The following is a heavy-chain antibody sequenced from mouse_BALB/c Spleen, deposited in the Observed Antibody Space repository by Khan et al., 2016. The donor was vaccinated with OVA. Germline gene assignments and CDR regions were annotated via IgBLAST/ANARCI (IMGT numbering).Heavy chain of an antibody. D-gene: IGHD2-14*01. J-gene: IGHJ4*01. CDR3: ARVGYTGTMDY. CDR1: GYTFTNNG. Sequence: QIQLVQSGPELKKPGETVKISCKASGYTFTNNGMNWVKQNPGKGLKWMGWINTYTGEPTYVDDFKGRFAFSLETSATPAYLQINNLKSEDTATYFCARVGYTGTMDYWGQGTTVTVSS. CDR2: INTYTGEP. V-gene: IGHV9-3-1*01.